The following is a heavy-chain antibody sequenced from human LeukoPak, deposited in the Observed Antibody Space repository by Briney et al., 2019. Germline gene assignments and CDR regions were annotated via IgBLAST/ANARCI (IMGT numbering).Heavy chain of an antibody. J-gene: IGHJ6*03. CDR2: MNPNSGNT. D-gene: IGHD3-3*01. CDR3: ARQGVVFPTDYYYMDV. V-gene: IGHV1-8*03. Sequence: RASVKVSCKASGYTFTSYDINWVRQATGQGLEWMGWMNPNSGNTGYAQKFQGRVTITRNTSVSTAYMELSSLRSEDTAVYYCARQGVVFPTDYYYMDVWGKGTTVTVSS. CDR1: GYTFTSYD.